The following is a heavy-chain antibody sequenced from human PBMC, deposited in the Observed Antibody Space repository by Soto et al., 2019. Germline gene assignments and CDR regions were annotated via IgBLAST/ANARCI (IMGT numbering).Heavy chain of an antibody. V-gene: IGHV4-38-2*01. CDR2: VYHGVTA. Sequence: LSLTCAVSGFSINNAYYWGWIRQPPGKGLDWIGTVYHGVTAFYNPSLKSRASISVDSSKNQFSLNLTSVTAADTAVYYCAKWFDSGGYATPLWGQGTLVTGSS. CDR3: AKWFDSGGYATPL. D-gene: IGHD3-22*01. CDR1: GFSINNAYY. J-gene: IGHJ4*02.